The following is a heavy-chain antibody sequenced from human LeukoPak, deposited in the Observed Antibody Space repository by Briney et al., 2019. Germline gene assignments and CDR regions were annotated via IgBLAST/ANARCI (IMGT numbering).Heavy chain of an antibody. D-gene: IGHD3-10*01. CDR1: GGSISSYY. Sequence: SETLSLTCTVTGGSISSYYWSWIRQPPGKGLEWIGNIYSSGTTNYNPSLKSRVTISVDTSKNQFSLKLSSVTAADTAVYYCARGKIWSPVYLSHWGQGTLVTVSS. V-gene: IGHV4-59*13. CDR2: IYSSGTT. CDR3: ARGKIWSPVYLSH. J-gene: IGHJ4*02.